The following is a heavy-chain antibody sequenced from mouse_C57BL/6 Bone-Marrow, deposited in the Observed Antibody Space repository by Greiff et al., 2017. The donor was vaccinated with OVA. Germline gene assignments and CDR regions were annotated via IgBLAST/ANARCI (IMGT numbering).Heavy chain of an antibody. Sequence: QVQLQQSGAELARPGASVKLSCKASGYTFTSYGISWVKQRTGQGLEWIGEIYPRSGNTYYNEKFKGKATLTADKSSSTAYMELRSLTSEDSAVYFCARWRIGRRESLYYAMDYWGQGTSVTVSS. D-gene: IGHD2-12*01. J-gene: IGHJ4*01. V-gene: IGHV1-81*01. CDR3: ARWRIGRRESLYYAMDY. CDR1: GYTFTSYG. CDR2: IYPRSGNT.